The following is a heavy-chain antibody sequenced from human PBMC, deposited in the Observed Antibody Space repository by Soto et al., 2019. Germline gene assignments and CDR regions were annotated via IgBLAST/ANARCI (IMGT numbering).Heavy chain of an antibody. Sequence: SETLSLTCAVYGGSFSGYYWSWIRQPPGKGLEWIGEINHSGSTNYNPSLKSRVTISVDTSKNQFSLKLSSVTAADTAVYYCARGRGRGIQRAGFDPWGQGTLVTVSS. CDR3: ARGRGRGIQRAGFDP. D-gene: IGHD5-18*01. CDR2: INHSGST. CDR1: GGSFSGYY. J-gene: IGHJ5*02. V-gene: IGHV4-34*01.